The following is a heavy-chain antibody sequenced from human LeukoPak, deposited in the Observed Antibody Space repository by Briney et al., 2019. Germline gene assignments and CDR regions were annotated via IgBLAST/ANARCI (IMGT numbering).Heavy chain of an antibody. CDR3: ARGQQWLEAFDY. CDR2: INPNSGFA. CDR1: GYTFTGYY. V-gene: IGHV1-2*02. D-gene: IGHD6-19*01. J-gene: IGHJ4*02. Sequence: ASVKVSCKASGYTFTGYYIHWVRQAPGQGLQWMGWINPNSGFAHYPQNFQGRLTMTRDTSISTVYMEHSRLRSDDTAVYYCARGQQWLEAFDYWGLGTLVTVSS.